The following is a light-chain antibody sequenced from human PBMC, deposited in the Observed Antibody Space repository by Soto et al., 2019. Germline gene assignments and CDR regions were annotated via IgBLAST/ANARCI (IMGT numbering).Light chain of an antibody. CDR1: SSDVGGYKY. CDR2: DVS. CDR3: SSYTSSSTRV. Sequence: LTQPASVSGSPGQSITISCTGTSSDVGGYKYVSWYQQHPGEAPKLMIYDVSNRPSGVSNRFSGSKSGNTASLTISGLQAEDEADYYCSSYTSSSTRVFGTGTKVTVL. J-gene: IGLJ1*01. V-gene: IGLV2-14*01.